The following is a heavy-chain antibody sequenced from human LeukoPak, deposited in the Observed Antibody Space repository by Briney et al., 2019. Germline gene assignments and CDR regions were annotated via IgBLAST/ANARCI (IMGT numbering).Heavy chain of an antibody. CDR2: MNPNSGNT. J-gene: IGHJ4*02. D-gene: IGHD3-16*02. V-gene: IGHV1-8*01. CDR3: ARRTHDYVWGSYRYYVDY. CDR1: GYTFTSYD. Sequence: ASVKVSCKASGYTFTSYDINWVRQATGQGLEWMGWMNPNSGNTGYAQKFQGRVTMTRNTSISTAYMELSSLRSEDTAVYYCARRTHDYVWGSYRYYVDYWGQGTLVTVSS.